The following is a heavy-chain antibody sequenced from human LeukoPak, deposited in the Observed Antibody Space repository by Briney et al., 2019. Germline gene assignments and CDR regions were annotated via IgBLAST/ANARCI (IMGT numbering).Heavy chain of an antibody. J-gene: IGHJ4*02. CDR3: ARGYYDLLTGHVVTYYFDY. D-gene: IGHD3-9*01. CDR1: GYTFTNYA. Sequence: ASVKVSCKASGYTFTNYAVHWVRQAPGQRLEWMGWINAGNGKTNYSQKFQVRVTLTRDTSASTVYMELSSLRSEDMAVYYCARGYYDLLTGHVVTYYFDYWGQGTLVTVSS. V-gene: IGHV1-3*01. CDR2: INAGNGKT.